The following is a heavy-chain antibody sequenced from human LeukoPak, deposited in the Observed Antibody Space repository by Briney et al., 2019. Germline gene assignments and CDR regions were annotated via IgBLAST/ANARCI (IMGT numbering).Heavy chain of an antibody. CDR3: AKVVVNYGMDV. CDR2: ISWNSGSI. D-gene: IGHD2-2*01. CDR1: GFTSDDYA. Sequence: SLRLSCAASGFTSDDYAMHWVRQAPGKGLEWVSGISWNSGSIGYADSVKGRFTISRDNAKNSLYLQMNSLRAEDTALYYCAKVVVNYGMDVWGQGTTVTVSS. V-gene: IGHV3-9*02. J-gene: IGHJ6*02.